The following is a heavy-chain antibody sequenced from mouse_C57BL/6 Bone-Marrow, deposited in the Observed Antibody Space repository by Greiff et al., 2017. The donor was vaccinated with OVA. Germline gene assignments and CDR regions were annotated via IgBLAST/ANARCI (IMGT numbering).Heavy chain of an antibody. Sequence: EVKLQESGGGLVQPGGSLSLSCAASGFTFTDYYMSWVRQPPGKALEWLGFIRNKANGYTTEYSASVKGRFTISRDNSQSILYLQMIALRAEDSATYYCARFVTFYAMDYWGQGTSVTVSS. CDR3: ARFVTFYAMDY. CDR2: IRNKANGYTT. V-gene: IGHV7-3*01. CDR1: GFTFTDYY. J-gene: IGHJ4*01. D-gene: IGHD2-1*01.